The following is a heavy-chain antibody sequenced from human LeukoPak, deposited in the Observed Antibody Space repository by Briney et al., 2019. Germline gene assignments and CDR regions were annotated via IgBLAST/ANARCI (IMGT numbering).Heavy chain of an antibody. CDR3: ARDHFDWLNYMDV. J-gene: IGHJ6*03. V-gene: IGHV1-8*01. Sequence: ASVKVSCKASGYTFTSYDINWVRQATGQGLEWMGWMNPNSGNTGYAQKFQGRVTMTTDTSTSTAYMELRSLRSDDTAVYYCARDHFDWLNYMDVWGKGTTVTVSS. CDR1: GYTFTSYD. CDR2: MNPNSGNT. D-gene: IGHD3-9*01.